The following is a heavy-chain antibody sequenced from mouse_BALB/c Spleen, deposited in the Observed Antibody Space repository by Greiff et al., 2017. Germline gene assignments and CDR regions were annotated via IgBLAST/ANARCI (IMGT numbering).Heavy chain of an antibody. CDR2: ISDGGSYT. Sequence: EVHLVQSGGGLVKPGGSLKLSCAASGFTFSDYYMYWVRQTPEKRLEWVATISDGGSYTDYPDSVKGPFTISRDTAKNNLYLQMSSLKSEDTAMYYCASEDGNYLFAYWGQGTLVTVSA. CDR3: ASEDGNYLFAY. V-gene: IGHV5-4*02. J-gene: IGHJ3*01. CDR1: GFTFSDYY. D-gene: IGHD2-1*01.